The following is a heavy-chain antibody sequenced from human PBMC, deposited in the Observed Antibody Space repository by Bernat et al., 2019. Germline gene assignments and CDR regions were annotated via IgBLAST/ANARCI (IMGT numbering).Heavy chain of an antibody. D-gene: IGHD6-13*01. CDR1: GGSVSSGSYY. Sequence: QVQLQESGPGLVKPSETLSLTCTVSGGSVSSGSYYWSWIRQPPGKGLEWIGYIYYSGSTNYNPSLRSRVTISGDTCKHQFSLKLGSVTAAGTAVDYCARDRGFSSSRNGGQGTLVTVAS. V-gene: IGHV4-61*01. CDR3: ARDRGFSSSRN. J-gene: IGHJ1*01. CDR2: IYYSGST.